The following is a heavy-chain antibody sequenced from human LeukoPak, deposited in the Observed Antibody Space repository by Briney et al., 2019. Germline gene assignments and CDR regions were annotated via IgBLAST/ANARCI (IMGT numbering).Heavy chain of an antibody. CDR3: AKEGGIRCYFCWFDP. J-gene: IGHJ5*02. V-gene: IGHV3-23*01. D-gene: IGHD2-2*01. Sequence: AGGSLRLSCAASGFPFSTYAMSWVRQAPGKGLEWVSAISGRGDDTYYADSVKCRFTISRDNSKNTLYLQMNSLRAEDTAVYYCAKEGGIRCYFCWFDPWGQGTLVTVSS. CDR1: GFPFSTYA. CDR2: ISGRGDDT.